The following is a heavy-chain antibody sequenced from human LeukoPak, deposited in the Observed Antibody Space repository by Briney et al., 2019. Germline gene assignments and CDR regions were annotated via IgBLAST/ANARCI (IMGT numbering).Heavy chain of an antibody. Sequence: GASVTVSCKASGYTFTGYYMHWVRQAPGQGLEWMGWINPNSGGTNYAQKFQGRVTITRDTFISTAYMELSRLRSDDTAVYYCARGATVTTPTGSYYYYYMDVWGKGTTVTVSS. D-gene: IGHD4-17*01. CDR1: GYTFTGYY. CDR2: INPNSGGT. CDR3: ARGATVTTPTGSYYYYYMDV. V-gene: IGHV1-2*02. J-gene: IGHJ6*03.